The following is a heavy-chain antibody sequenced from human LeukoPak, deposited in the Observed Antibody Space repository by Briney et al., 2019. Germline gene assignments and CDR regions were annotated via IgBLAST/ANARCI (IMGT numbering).Heavy chain of an antibody. CDR1: GGSFSGYY. Sequence: SETLSLTCAVSGGSFSGYYWSWIRQPPGKGLEWIGEINHSGSTNYNPSLKSRVTISIDTSKNTFSLKLSSVTAADTAVYYCARGGRVVQGWAYGGQGTLVTVSS. CDR2: INHSGST. D-gene: IGHD2-2*01. V-gene: IGHV4-34*01. J-gene: IGHJ4*02. CDR3: ARGGRVVQGWAY.